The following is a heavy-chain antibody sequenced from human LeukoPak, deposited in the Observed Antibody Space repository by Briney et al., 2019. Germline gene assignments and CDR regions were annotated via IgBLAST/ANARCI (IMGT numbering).Heavy chain of an antibody. CDR2: IYYSGST. Sequence: SETLSLTCTVSGGSISSYCWSWIRQPPGKGLEWIGYIYYSGSTNYNPSLKSRVTISVDTSKNQFSLKLSSVTAADTAVYYCARVFKGGYGSMDVWGQGTTVTVSS. D-gene: IGHD5-12*01. CDR1: GGSISSYC. J-gene: IGHJ6*02. CDR3: ARVFKGGYGSMDV. V-gene: IGHV4-59*01.